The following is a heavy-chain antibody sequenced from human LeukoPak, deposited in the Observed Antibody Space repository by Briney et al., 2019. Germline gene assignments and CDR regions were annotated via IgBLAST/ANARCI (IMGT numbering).Heavy chain of an antibody. D-gene: IGHD6-19*01. Sequence: ASVKVSCKASGYTFTGYYIHWVRQAPGQGLEWMGIINPSGSSTSYAQKFQGRVTMTRDMSTSTVYMELSSLRSEDTAVYYCARDLRIAVSGTAGYWGQGTLVIVSS. CDR3: ARDLRIAVSGTAGY. J-gene: IGHJ4*02. V-gene: IGHV1-46*01. CDR1: GYTFTGYY. CDR2: INPSGSST.